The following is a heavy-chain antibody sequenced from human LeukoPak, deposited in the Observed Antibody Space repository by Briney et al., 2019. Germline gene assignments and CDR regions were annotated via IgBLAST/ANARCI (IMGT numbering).Heavy chain of an antibody. CDR1: GYTFNGYY. V-gene: IGHV1-2*02. J-gene: IGHJ4*02. CDR2: INPNSGET. Sequence: ASVKVPCKSSGYTFNGYYMHWVRQAPGQGLEWMGWINPNSGETRYTQKFQGRVTMTRDTSITTAYMEVSRLRSDDTAVYYCAREDQALKYVDYWGQGTLVTVSS. CDR3: AREDQALKYVDY.